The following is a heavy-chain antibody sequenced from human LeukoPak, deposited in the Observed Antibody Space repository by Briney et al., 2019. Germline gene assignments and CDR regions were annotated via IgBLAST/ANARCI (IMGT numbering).Heavy chain of an antibody. Sequence: PGGSLRLSCAASGFTFSSYAMSWVRQAPGKGLEWVSAISGSGGSTYYADSVKGRFTISRDNSKNTLYLHMNSLRAEDTAVYYCANKPNRWSTYWGQGTLITVSS. D-gene: IGHD2-8*02. J-gene: IGHJ4*02. V-gene: IGHV3-23*01. CDR1: GFTFSSYA. CDR3: ANKPNRWSTY. CDR2: ISGSGGST.